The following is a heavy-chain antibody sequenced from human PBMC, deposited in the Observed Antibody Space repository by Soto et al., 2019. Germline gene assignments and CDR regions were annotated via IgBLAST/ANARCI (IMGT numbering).Heavy chain of an antibody. Sequence: QVQLVQSGAEVKKPGSAVKVSCRASGGTFSRHAINWVRQAPGQGLEWMGGIIPMLNKVNYEEKSQGRVRITGTKPTTTFNVGLGGLTSEDTPVFFCGRKKGGQREYGGYAAFGSGGEGT. V-gene: IGHV1-69*06. J-gene: IGHJ4*02. CDR3: GRKKGGQREYGGYAAFGS. D-gene: IGHD3-16*01. CDR1: GGTFSRHA. CDR2: IIPMLNKV.